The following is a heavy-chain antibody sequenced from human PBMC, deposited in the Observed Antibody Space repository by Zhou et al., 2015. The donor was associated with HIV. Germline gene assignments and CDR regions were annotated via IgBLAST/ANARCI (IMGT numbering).Heavy chain of an antibody. CDR3: AREYSSGWYGY. Sequence: QVQLVQSGAEVKKPGSSVKVSCKASGGTFSSYSISWVRQAPGQGLEWMGRIIPMFNRANYVQKFQGRVTISADESTNTAYMELSSLRSEDTAVYYCAREYSSGWYGYWGQGTLVTVSS. D-gene: IGHD6-19*01. V-gene: IGHV1-69*18. CDR1: GGTFSSYS. J-gene: IGHJ4*02. CDR2: IIPMFNRA.